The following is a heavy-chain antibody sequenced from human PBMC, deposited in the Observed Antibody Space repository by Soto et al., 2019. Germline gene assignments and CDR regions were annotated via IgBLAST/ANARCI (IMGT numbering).Heavy chain of an antibody. CDR2: TYYRSKWYN. CDR3: ARAVTMTTVVSDAFDI. V-gene: IGHV6-1*01. J-gene: IGHJ3*02. D-gene: IGHD4-17*01. Sequence: SQTLSLTCAISGDSVSSNSAAWNWIRQSPSRGLEWLGRTYYRSKWYNDYAVSVKSRITINPDTSKNQFSLQLNSVTPEDTAVYYCARAVTMTTVVSDAFDIWGQGTMVTV. CDR1: GDSVSSNSAA.